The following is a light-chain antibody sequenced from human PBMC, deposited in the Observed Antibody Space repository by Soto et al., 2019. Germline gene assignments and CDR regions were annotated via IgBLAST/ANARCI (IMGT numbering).Light chain of an antibody. J-gene: IGKJ1*01. V-gene: IGKV3-15*01. Sequence: EIVMTQSPATLSVSPGERGTLSCRASHDIGTNLAWYQQKPGLAPRLLIYVASTRGAGIPARFSGSGSGTDFTLTISSLQSEDFAVYYCLQYNTWPRTFGQGTKVEIK. CDR3: LQYNTWPRT. CDR1: HDIGTN. CDR2: VAS.